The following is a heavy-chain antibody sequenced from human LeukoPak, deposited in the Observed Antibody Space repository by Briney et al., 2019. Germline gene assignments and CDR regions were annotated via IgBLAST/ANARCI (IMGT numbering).Heavy chain of an antibody. D-gene: IGHD2-15*01. CDR3: ARAGVALAAYYCVY. Sequence: RSGGSLRLSCAASGFTFADSGMCWVRPAPGKRLGWVSGINWNGDSTGYADSVKGRFTTSRDNAKNSLYLQMNSMRAEDTALYYCARAGVALAAYYCVYWGQGTRVTVSS. CDR2: INWNGDST. CDR1: GFTFADSG. V-gene: IGHV3-20*04. J-gene: IGHJ4*02.